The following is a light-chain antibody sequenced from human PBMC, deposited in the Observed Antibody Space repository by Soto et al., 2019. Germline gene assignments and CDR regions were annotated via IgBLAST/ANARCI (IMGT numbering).Light chain of an antibody. V-gene: IGKV3-20*01. Sequence: EIVLTQSPGTLSLSPEERATLSCRASQSVSSSYLAWYQQKPGQAPRLLIYGTSIRATGIPDRFSGGGSGTDFTLTIIRLEPEDFALYYCQQYDSSPRTFGQGTKVDIK. CDR3: QQYDSSPRT. J-gene: IGKJ1*01. CDR1: QSVSSSY. CDR2: GTS.